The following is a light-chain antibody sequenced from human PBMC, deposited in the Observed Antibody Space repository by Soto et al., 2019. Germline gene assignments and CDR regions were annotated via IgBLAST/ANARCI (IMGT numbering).Light chain of an antibody. V-gene: IGLV1-51*01. CDR1: SSNIGNNY. Sequence: QSVLTQPPSVSAAPGQKVTISCSGSSSNIGNNYVSWYQQLPGTAPKLLIYDNNKRPSEIPDRFSGSKSDTSATLGITGLQTGDEADYYCASWDSSLSAVVFGGGTKLTVL. J-gene: IGLJ2*01. CDR3: ASWDSSLSAVV. CDR2: DNN.